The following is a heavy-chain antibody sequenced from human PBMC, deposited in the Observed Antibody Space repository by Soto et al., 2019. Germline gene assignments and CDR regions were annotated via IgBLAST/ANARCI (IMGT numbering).Heavy chain of an antibody. D-gene: IGHD1-7*01. CDR2: ISAYNGNT. Sequence: ASVKVSCKASGYTFTSYGISWVRQAPGQGLEWMGWISAYNGNTNYAQKLQGRVTMTTDTSTSTAYMELRSLRSDDTDVDYCASFITGTTFPRGATILGYYYGMDVWGQGTTVTVSS. CDR1: GYTFTSYG. V-gene: IGHV1-18*01. CDR3: ASFITGTTFPRGATILGYYYGMDV. J-gene: IGHJ6*02.